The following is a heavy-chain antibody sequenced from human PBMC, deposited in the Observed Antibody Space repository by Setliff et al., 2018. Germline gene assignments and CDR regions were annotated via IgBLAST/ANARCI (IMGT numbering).Heavy chain of an antibody. D-gene: IGHD3-9*01. CDR1: GYTFTNYY. CDR3: VRQDILTGYYAFDY. J-gene: IGHJ4*02. Sequence: ASVKVSCKASGYTFTNYYIHWVRQAPGQGLEWMGRINPNSGGTNYAQKFQGRVSVTRDTSMSTTYMELSGLRSDDTAVYYCVRQDILTGYYAFDYWGLGTLVTVSS. CDR2: INPNSGGT. V-gene: IGHV1-2*06.